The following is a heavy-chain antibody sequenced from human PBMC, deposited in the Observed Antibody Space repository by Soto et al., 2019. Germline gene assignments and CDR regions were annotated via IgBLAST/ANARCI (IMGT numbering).Heavy chain of an antibody. D-gene: IGHD3-22*01. V-gene: IGHV1-46*01. Sequence: ASVKVSCKASRYTFTSDGISWARQAPGQGLEWMGLISPSGGGTHYEQRFQGRVTMTRDTSTSTVYLELSTLRSEDTAVYYCATLTWPSHSYDSSGPASGWFDPWGQG. J-gene: IGHJ5*02. CDR2: ISPSGGGT. CDR1: RYTFTSDG. CDR3: ATLTWPSHSYDSSGPASGWFDP.